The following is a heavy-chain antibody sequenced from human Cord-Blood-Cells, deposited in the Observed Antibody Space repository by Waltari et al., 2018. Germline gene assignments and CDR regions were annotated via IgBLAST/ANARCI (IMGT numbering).Heavy chain of an antibody. V-gene: IGHV1-24*01. CDR3: ATDCSGGSCYDAFDI. CDR2: FDPEDGET. CDR1: DNTLTDLS. D-gene: IGHD2-15*01. Sequence: QVQLVQSGAEVKKPGASVKVSCKVSDNTLTDLSMNWFRQPPGKGLEWMGGFDPEDGETIYAQKFQGRVTMTEDTSTDTAYMELSSLRSEDTAVYYCATDCSGGSCYDAFDIWGQGTMVTVSS. J-gene: IGHJ3*02.